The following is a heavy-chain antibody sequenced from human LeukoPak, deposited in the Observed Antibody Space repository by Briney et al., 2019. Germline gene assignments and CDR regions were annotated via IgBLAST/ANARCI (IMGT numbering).Heavy chain of an antibody. CDR2: IDNGGST. CDR3: ARDPAAAYFDY. J-gene: IGHJ4*02. D-gene: IGHD6-13*01. Sequence: SETLSLTCTVSGGSISRAGYYWSWIRQPAGKGLEWIGRIDNGGSTNYNPSLQSRVTISVDTSKNQFSLKLSSVTAADTAVYYCARDPAAAYFDYWGQGTLVTVSS. V-gene: IGHV4-61*10. CDR1: GGSISRAGYY.